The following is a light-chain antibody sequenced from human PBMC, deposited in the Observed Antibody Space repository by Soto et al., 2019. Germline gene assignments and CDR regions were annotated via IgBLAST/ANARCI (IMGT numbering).Light chain of an antibody. CDR3: QQYNNWLS. CDR1: QSVSSN. CDR2: SAS. V-gene: IGKV3-15*01. J-gene: IGKJ4*01. Sequence: EIVVTQSPATLSVSPGERATLSCRASQSVSSNLAWYQQRPGQAPRLLIYSASTRATGIPARFSGSGSGTEFTLTISSLQSEDFAVYYCQQYNNWLSFGGGTQVEI.